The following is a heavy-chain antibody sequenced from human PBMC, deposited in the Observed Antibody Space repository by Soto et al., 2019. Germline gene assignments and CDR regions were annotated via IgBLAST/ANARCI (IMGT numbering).Heavy chain of an antibody. Sequence: SETLSLTCTVSGGSISNYYWSWIRQPAGNGLEWIGRIYNSGSTKYNPSLKSRVTMSEDTSKNQFSLNLISVTAADTAVYYCARSGGSFNLDYWGLGTLVTVLL. CDR3: ARSGGSFNLDY. V-gene: IGHV4-4*07. J-gene: IGHJ4*02. CDR1: GGSISNYY. CDR2: IYNSGST. D-gene: IGHD1-26*01.